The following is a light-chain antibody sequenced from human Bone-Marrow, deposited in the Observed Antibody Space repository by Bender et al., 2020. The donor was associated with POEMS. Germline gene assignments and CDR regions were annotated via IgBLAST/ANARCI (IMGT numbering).Light chain of an antibody. CDR1: SSKFGSYP. J-gene: IGLJ2*01. CDR3: ATWDDRLNGWV. Sequence: QSVLTQPPSASGTPGQRVTISCSGSSSKFGSYPVNWYQQLPGAAPKLVIFNNSQRPSGVPDRFSGSNSGTSASLAISGLLSDDEADFYCATWDDRLNGWVFGGGNKLTVL. CDR2: NNS. V-gene: IGLV1-44*01.